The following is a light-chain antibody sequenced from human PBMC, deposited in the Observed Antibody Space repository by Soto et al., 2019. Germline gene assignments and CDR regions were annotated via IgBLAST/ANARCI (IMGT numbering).Light chain of an antibody. CDR2: EVS. V-gene: IGKV2D-29*01. CDR3: MQSVQLPRT. CDR1: QSLLHSDGNTY. J-gene: IGKJ1*01. Sequence: DIVMTQTPLSLPVTPGQPASISCKSSQSLLHSDGNTYFYWYLQKSGQPPQLLIYEVSKRFSGVPDRFTGSGSGTDFTLKISRVEAEDVGFYFCMQSVQLPRTFGQGTKVEIK.